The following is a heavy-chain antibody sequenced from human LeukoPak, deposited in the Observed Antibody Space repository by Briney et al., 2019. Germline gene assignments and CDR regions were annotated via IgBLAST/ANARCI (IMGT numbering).Heavy chain of an antibody. CDR3: ARARRGGDDFTFDY. CDR1: GFTFSSYD. CDR2: IGTAGDT. V-gene: IGHV3-13*04. Sequence: GGSLRLSCAASGFTFSSYDMHWVRQATGKGLEWVSAIGTAGDTYYPGSVKGRFTISRENAKNSLYLQMNSLRAGDTAVYYCARARRGGDDFTFDYWGQGTLVTVSS. D-gene: IGHD2-21*02. J-gene: IGHJ4*02.